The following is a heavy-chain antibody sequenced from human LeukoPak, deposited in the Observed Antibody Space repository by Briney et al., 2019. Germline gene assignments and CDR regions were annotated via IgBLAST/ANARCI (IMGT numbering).Heavy chain of an antibody. CDR2: ISAYNGNT. V-gene: IGHV1-18*01. D-gene: IGHD6-19*01. Sequence: ASVKVSCKASGYTFTSYGISWLRQAAGQGVEWMGWISAYNGNTNYAQKLQGRVTMTTDTSTSTAYVELRSLRSDDTAVYYCAREWKAVAGSDAVDIWGQRTMVTVSS. CDR3: AREWKAVAGSDAVDI. CDR1: GYTFTSYG. J-gene: IGHJ3*02.